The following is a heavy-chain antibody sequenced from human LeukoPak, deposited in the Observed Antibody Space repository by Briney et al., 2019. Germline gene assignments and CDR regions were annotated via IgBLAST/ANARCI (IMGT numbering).Heavy chain of an antibody. D-gene: IGHD3-3*01. CDR2: ISYDGSNK. CDR1: VFTFSSYP. J-gene: IGHJ6*02. V-gene: IGHV3-30-3*01. Sequence: PGRSLRLSCAASVFTFSSYPMHWVRQAPGKGLEGVAVISYDGSNKYYAGSVKGRITISRDNSNNTQDLQMNSMRAEDTAVYYYARAGLWGVVLSYYHGMDVWGQGTTVTVSS. CDR3: ARAGLWGVVLSYYHGMDV.